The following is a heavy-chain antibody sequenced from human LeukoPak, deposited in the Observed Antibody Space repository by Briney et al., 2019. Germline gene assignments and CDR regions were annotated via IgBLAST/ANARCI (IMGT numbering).Heavy chain of an antibody. V-gene: IGHV1-8*01. J-gene: IGHJ6*03. CDR1: GYTFTSYD. Sequence: ASVKVSCKASGYTFTSYDINWVRQATGQGLEWMGWMNPNSGNTGYAQKFQGRVTMTRNTSISTAYMELSSLRSEDTAVYYCARGRGSSWSEDYYHYMDVWGKGTTVTVSS. CDR2: MNPNSGNT. CDR3: ARGRGSSWSEDYYHYMDV. D-gene: IGHD6-13*01.